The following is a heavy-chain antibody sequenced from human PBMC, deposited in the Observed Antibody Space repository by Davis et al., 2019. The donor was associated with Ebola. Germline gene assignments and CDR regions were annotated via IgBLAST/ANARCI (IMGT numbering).Heavy chain of an antibody. V-gene: IGHV4-59*08. CDR1: GGYISGYY. CDR3: ARRGTSSWYAGWFDP. CDR2: LYHGGGT. Sequence: MPSETLSLTCTVSGGYISGYYWSWIRQPPGKGLEWIGNLYHGGGTNYSPSLKSRLTISVDTSKNQFSLELSSVTAADTAMYYCARRGTSSWYAGWFDPWGQGTLVTVS. D-gene: IGHD6-13*01. J-gene: IGHJ5*02.